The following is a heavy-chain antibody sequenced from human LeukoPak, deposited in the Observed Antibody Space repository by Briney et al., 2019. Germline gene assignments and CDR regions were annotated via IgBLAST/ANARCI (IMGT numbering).Heavy chain of an antibody. Sequence: PGGSLRLSCAASGFTFSSYAMSWVRQAPGKGLEWVSAISGSGGSTYHADSVKGRFTISRDNSKNTLYLQMNSLRAEDTAVYYCAKPLLSTGYYDILTGYIPGDYWGQGTLVTVSS. CDR3: AKPLLSTGYYDILTGYIPGDY. V-gene: IGHV3-23*01. D-gene: IGHD3-9*01. CDR2: ISGSGGST. CDR1: GFTFSSYA. J-gene: IGHJ4*02.